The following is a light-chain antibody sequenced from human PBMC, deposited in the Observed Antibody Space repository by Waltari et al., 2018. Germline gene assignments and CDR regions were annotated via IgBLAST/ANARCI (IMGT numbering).Light chain of an antibody. CDR2: HLN. V-gene: IGLV2-14*03. CDR3: SSYSSRSTLI. Sequence: QSALTQPASVSGTPGQSIAIPCTGTTRDIGSYTFFSWYQHHPGKAPKFLLYHLNKRPSGVSDRFSGSQSGNTASLTISGLQAEDEADYYCSSYSSRSTLIFGGGTKLTVL. CDR1: TRDIGSYTF. J-gene: IGLJ2*01.